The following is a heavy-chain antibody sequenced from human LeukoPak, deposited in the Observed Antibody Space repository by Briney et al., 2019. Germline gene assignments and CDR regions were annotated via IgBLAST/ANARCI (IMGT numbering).Heavy chain of an antibody. CDR3: ARDGSSGWYWVDY. Sequence: PGRSLRLSCAASGFTFNSYDMHWIRQAPGKGLEWVAVIWYDGSNKYYADSVKGRFTISRDNSKNTLYLQMNSLRAEDTAVYYCARDGSSGWYWVDYWGQGTLVTVSS. V-gene: IGHV3-33*01. CDR1: GFTFNSYD. J-gene: IGHJ4*02. CDR2: IWYDGSNK. D-gene: IGHD6-19*01.